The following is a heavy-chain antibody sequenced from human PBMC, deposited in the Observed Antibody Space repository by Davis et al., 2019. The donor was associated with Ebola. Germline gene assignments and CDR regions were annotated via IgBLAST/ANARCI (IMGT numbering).Heavy chain of an antibody. CDR2: INPNSGGT. D-gene: IGHD2-2*01. CDR1: GYTFTGYY. CDR3: ARAGGVVPADSYYYYYMDV. V-gene: IGHV1-2*02. Sequence: ASVKVSCKASGYTFTGYYMHWVRQAPGQGLEWMGWINPNSGGTNYAQKFQGRVTMTRDTSISTAYMELSRLRSEDTAVYYCARAGGVVPADSYYYYYMDVWGKGTTVTVSS. J-gene: IGHJ6*03.